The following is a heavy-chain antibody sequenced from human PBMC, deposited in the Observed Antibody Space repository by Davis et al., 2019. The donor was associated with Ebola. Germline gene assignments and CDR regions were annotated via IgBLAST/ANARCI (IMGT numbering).Heavy chain of an antibody. CDR3: ARAFLGTTPPFFDN. V-gene: IGHV3-11*01. Sequence: PGGSLRLSCAASGFSISDYYMSWIRQAPGKGLEWVSYISSSGSSIYYADSVKGRFTISRDNAKNSLYLQMNSLRAEDTAVYYCARAFLGTTPPFFDNWGQGTLVTVSS. J-gene: IGHJ4*02. CDR2: ISSSGSSI. CDR1: GFSISDYY. D-gene: IGHD1-7*01.